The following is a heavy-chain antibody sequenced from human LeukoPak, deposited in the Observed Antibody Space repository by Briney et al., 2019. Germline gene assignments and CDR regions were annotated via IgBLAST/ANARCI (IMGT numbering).Heavy chain of an antibody. CDR1: GGTFSSYA. D-gene: IGHD3-3*01. CDR3: ASSFGGDWFDP. CDR2: IIPIFGTA. Sequence: EASVKISCKASGGTFSSYAISWVRQAPGHGLEWMGGIIPIFGTANYAQKFQGRVTITTDESTSTAYMELSSLRSEDTAVYYCASSFGGDWFDPWGQGTLVTVSS. J-gene: IGHJ5*02. V-gene: IGHV1-69*05.